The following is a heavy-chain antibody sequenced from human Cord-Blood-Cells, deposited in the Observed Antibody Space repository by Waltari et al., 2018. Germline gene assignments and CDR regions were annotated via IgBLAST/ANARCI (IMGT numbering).Heavy chain of an antibody. CDR1: GGSISSGSYY. CDR2: IYTSGST. V-gene: IGHV4-61*09. D-gene: IGHD6-6*01. Sequence: QVQLQESGPGLVKPSQTLSLTCPVSGGSISSGSYYWSWIRQPAGKGLEWIGYIYTSGSTNYNPSLKSRVTISVDTSKNQFSLKLSSVTAADTAVYYCARVEAREAFDIWGQGTMVTVSS. CDR3: ARVEAREAFDI. J-gene: IGHJ3*02.